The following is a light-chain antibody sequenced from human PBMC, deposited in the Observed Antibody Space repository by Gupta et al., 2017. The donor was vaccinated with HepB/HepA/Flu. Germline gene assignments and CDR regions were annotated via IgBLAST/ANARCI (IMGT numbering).Light chain of an antibody. J-gene: IGLJ2*01. V-gene: IGLV2-14*03. CDR3: SSYTSSSTLGVV. CDR2: DVS. Sequence: QSALTQPASVSGSPGQSITISCTGTSSDVGGYNYVSWYQQHPGKAPKLMIYDVSNRPSGVSNRFSGSKSGNTASLTISGLQAEDEADYDGSSYTSSSTLGVVFGGGTKLT. CDR1: SSDVGGYNY.